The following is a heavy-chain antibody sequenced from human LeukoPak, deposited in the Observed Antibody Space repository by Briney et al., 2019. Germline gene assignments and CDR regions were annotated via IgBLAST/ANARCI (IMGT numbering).Heavy chain of an antibody. D-gene: IGHD2-21*01. CDR3: ARVCVYWFDP. CDR1: GFTFSSYS. V-gene: IGHV3-48*01. Sequence: GGSLRLSCAASGFTFSSYSMNWVRQAPGKGLEWVSYISSSSSTIYYADSVKGRFTITRDNAKNSLYLQMNSRTAEDTAVYYCARVCVYWFDPWGQGTLVTVSS. CDR2: ISSSSSTI. J-gene: IGHJ5*02.